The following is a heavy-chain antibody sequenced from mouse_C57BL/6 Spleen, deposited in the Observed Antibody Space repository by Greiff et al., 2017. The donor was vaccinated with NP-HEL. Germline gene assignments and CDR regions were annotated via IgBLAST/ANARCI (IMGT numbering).Heavy chain of an antibody. Sequence: QVQLKESGAELVKPGASVKISCKASGYAFSSYWMNLVKQRPGKGLEWIGQIYPGDGDTNYNGKFKGKATLTADKSSSTAYMQLSSLTSEDSAVYFCARGSGYPYAMDYWGQGTSVTVSS. CDR1: GYAFSSYW. V-gene: IGHV1-80*01. CDR3: ARGSGYPYAMDY. D-gene: IGHD3-2*02. CDR2: IYPGDGDT. J-gene: IGHJ4*01.